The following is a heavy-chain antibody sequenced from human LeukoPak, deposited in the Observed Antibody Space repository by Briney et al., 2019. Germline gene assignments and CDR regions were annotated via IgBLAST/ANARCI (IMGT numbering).Heavy chain of an antibody. J-gene: IGHJ4*02. CDR1: GFTFSSYG. CDR2: IRYDGSNK. Sequence: GGSLRLSCAASGFTFSSYGMHWVRQAPGKGLEWVAFIRYDGSNKYYADSVKGRFTISRDNSKNTLYLQMNSLRAEDTAVYNCAKDLGYCSSTTCYFDYWGQGTLVTVSS. D-gene: IGHD2-2*01. V-gene: IGHV3-30*02. CDR3: AKDLGYCSSTTCYFDY.